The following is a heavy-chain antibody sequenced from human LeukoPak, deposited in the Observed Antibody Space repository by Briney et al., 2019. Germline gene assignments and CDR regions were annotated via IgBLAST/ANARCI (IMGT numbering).Heavy chain of an antibody. CDR1: GFTFSRYA. Sequence: GGSLRLSCAASGFTFSRYAMSWVRQAPGKGLEWVSAVSGSGGSTYYADSVKGLFTISRDNSKNTLYLQMNSLRAEDTAVYYCAKRMIRGVNHDAFDLWGQGTMVAVSS. V-gene: IGHV3-23*01. D-gene: IGHD3-10*01. CDR2: VSGSGGST. CDR3: AKRMIRGVNHDAFDL. J-gene: IGHJ3*01.